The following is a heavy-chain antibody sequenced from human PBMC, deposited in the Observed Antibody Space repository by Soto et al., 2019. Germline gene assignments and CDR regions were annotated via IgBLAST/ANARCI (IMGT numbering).Heavy chain of an antibody. CDR3: ARLGGVAISP. D-gene: IGHD2-8*01. CDR1: GGSISSGHYP. Sequence: QLQLQDSGSGLVKPSQTLSLTCAVSGGSISSGHYPWTWIRQPPGKGLEWIGYNYPGGNTYYSPSRKIRVTIALDTSTLLVSLRLHSATAADTAVYYCARLGGVAISPGGQGTLVTVAS. J-gene: IGHJ4*02. V-gene: IGHV4-30-2*01. CDR2: NYPGGNT.